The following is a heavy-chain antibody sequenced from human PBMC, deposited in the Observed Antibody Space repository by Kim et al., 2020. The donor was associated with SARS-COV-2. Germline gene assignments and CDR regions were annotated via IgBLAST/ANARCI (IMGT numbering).Heavy chain of an antibody. CDR2: LNPKSGDT. J-gene: IGHJ5*02. Sequence: ASVKVSCKASGYTFIDYYLQWVRQAPGQGLEWVGRLNPKSGDTDYAQKFQGRVAMARDTSSSTAYMELSRLTSNDTAVYYCARGTSDYVYWLDPWCQGTL. CDR1: GYTFIDYY. D-gene: IGHD3-16*01. V-gene: IGHV1-2*06. CDR3: ARGTSDYVYWLDP.